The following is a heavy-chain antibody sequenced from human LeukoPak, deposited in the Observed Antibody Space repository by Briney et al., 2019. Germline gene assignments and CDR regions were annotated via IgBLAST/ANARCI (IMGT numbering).Heavy chain of an antibody. J-gene: IGHJ4*02. D-gene: IGHD2-2*01. CDR1: GGSFSSYA. CDR2: IIPIFGTA. Sequence: SVKVSCKASGGSFSSYAISWVRQAPGQGLEWMGVIIPIFGTANYAQKFQGRVTITADKSTSTAYMELSSLRSEDTAVYYCARHPRYVYCSSTSCYAGYYFDYWGQGTLVTVSS. V-gene: IGHV1-69*06. CDR3: ARHPRYVYCSSTSCYAGYYFDY.